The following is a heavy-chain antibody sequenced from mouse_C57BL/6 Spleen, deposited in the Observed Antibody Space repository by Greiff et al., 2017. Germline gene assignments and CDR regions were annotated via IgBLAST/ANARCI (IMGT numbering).Heavy chain of an antibody. CDR1: GYTFTSYW. CDR2: IDPSDSET. D-gene: IGHD3-2*02. V-gene: IGHV1-52*01. CDR3: ARRLRLRESYFDC. Sequence: QVQLQQPGAELVRPGSSVKLSCKASGYTFTSYWMHWVKQRPIQGLEWIGNIDPSDSETHYNQKFKDKATLTVDKSSSTAYMQLSSLTSEDSAVYYCARRLRLRESYFDCWGQGTTLTVSS. J-gene: IGHJ2*01.